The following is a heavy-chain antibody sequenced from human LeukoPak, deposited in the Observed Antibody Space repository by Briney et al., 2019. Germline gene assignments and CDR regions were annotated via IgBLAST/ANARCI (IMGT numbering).Heavy chain of an antibody. J-gene: IGHJ4*02. CDR2: IVGGGGST. CDR1: GFTFTNYA. V-gene: IGHV3-23*01. Sequence: GGSLRLSCAASGFTFTNYAMSWVRQAPGKGLEWASAIVGGGGSTFYADSVKGRFTISRDNAKNTAYLQMNSLRADDTAVYYCAKARLSTGWAYNDYWGQGTLVTVSS. D-gene: IGHD6-19*01. CDR3: AKARLSTGWAYNDY.